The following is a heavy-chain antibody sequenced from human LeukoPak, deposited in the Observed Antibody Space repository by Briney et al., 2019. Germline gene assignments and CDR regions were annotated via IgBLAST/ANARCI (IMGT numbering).Heavy chain of an antibody. V-gene: IGHV1-69*05. D-gene: IGHD2-15*01. CDR2: ITPIFGTA. CDR1: GCTFSSYA. J-gene: IGHJ5*02. CDR3: AREVVAATTNWFDP. Sequence: ASVKVSCKASGCTFSSYAISWVRQAPGQGLEWMGGITPIFGTANYAQKFQGRVTITTDESTSTAYMELSSLRSEDTAVYYCAREVVAATTNWFDPWGQGTLVTVSS.